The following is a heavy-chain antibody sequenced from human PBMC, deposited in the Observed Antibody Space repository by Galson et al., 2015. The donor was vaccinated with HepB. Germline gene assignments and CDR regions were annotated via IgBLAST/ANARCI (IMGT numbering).Heavy chain of an antibody. CDR2: IRCQGDDYAT. J-gene: IGHJ4*02. CDR1: GLTFSGSA. D-gene: IGHD5-12*01. V-gene: IGHV3-73*01. CDR3: TRMGDFSGYSSK. Sequence: FLRLRHPASGLTFSGSAIHWVRQACGKGPEWVGRIRCQGDDYATSYVESLKGRLTIFRDDSRNMAYLHMKSLQTDDTAVYYCTRMGDFSGYSSKWGQGTLVTVSS.